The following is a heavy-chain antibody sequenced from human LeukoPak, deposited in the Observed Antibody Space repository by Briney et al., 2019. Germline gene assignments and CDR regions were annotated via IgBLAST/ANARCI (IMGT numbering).Heavy chain of an antibody. CDR2: ISSSGSTI. D-gene: IGHD4-17*01. J-gene: IGHJ4*02. Sequence: GESLTLSCAASGFTFSDYYMSWIRQAPGKGLEWVSYISSSGSTIYYADPVKGRFTISRDNSKNTLYLQMNSLRAADTAVYYCAKGRGTMTTVTASDYWGQGTLVTVSS. CDR1: GFTFSDYY. V-gene: IGHV3-11*01. CDR3: AKGRGTMTTVTASDY.